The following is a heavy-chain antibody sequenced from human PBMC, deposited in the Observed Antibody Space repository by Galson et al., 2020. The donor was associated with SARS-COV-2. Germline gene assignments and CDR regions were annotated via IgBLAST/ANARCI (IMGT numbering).Heavy chain of an antibody. V-gene: IGHV4-30-4*01. CDR1: GGSLSSGDYY. CDR3: AQVEVASNGGYYYDGMDV. J-gene: IGHJ6*02. Sequence: SETLSLTCTVSGGSLSSGDYYWIWIRQPPRKGLEWIGYISHSGRTKYNPSLKSRLSMSVDTSKNQFSLKVTSMTAADTAVYYCAQVEVASNGGYYYDGMDVWGQGTTVTVSS. D-gene: IGHD5-12*01. CDR2: ISHSGRT.